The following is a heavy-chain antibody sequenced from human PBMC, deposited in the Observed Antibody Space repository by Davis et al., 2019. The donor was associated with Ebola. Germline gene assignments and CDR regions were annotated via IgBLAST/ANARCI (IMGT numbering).Heavy chain of an antibody. Sequence: GESLKISCAASGFTFSSFCMSWVRQAPGKGLEWVANIKQDGSEKYYVDSVKGRFTISRDNAKNSLYLQMNSLRVEETAVYYCARGDVRFDYWGQGTLVTVSS. V-gene: IGHV3-7*01. CDR1: GFTFSSFC. CDR2: IKQDGSEK. D-gene: IGHD2-8*01. J-gene: IGHJ4*02. CDR3: ARGDVRFDY.